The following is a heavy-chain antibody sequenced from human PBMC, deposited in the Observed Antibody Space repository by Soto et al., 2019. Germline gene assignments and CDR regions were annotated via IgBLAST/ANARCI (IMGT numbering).Heavy chain of an antibody. J-gene: IGHJ4*02. CDR2: ISGGGGYT. CDR3: ARSTVTSGGNFDY. D-gene: IGHD4-17*01. Sequence: GGSLRLSCAASGFTFSNFAMTWVRQAPGKGLEWVSGISGGGGYTYYADSVKGRFTLSRDNSKNTLYLQMNSLRAEDTAVYYCARSTVTSGGNFDYWGQGTLVTVSS. CDR1: GFTFSNFA. V-gene: IGHV3-23*01.